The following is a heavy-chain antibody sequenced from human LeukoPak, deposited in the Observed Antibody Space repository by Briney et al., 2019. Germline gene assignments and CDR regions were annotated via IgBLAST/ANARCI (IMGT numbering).Heavy chain of an antibody. J-gene: IGHJ4*02. CDR2: AFYRSKWYY. Sequence: PSQTLSLTCAISGDSVSSNDAAWNWIRQSPSRGLEWLGRAFYRSKWYYDSAVSVKSRITINPDTSKNQFSLQLNSVTPEDTAVYYCARENTLGRGTRNPFDYWGRGTLVTVSS. CDR3: ARENTLGRGTRNPFDY. D-gene: IGHD3-10*01. V-gene: IGHV6-1*01. CDR1: GDSVSSNDAA.